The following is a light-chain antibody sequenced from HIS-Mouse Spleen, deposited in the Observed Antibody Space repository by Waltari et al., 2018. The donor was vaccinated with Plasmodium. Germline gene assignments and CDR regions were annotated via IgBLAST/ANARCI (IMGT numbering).Light chain of an antibody. CDR1: QGISSY. CDR3: QQYYSYPLT. V-gene: IGKV1-8*01. Sequence: AIRMTQSPSSFSASTGDRVPITCRASQGISSYLAWYQQKPGKAPKLLIYAASTLQSGVPSRFSGSGSGTDFTHTISCLQSEDFATYYCQQYYSYPLTFGGGTKVEIK. J-gene: IGKJ4*01. CDR2: AAS.